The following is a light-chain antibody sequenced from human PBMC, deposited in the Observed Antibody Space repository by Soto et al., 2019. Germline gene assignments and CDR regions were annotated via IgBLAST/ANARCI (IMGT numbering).Light chain of an antibody. CDR3: TSYTTSITWV. V-gene: IGLV2-14*01. J-gene: IGLJ3*02. CDR2: GVS. CDR1: TSDIGGYSY. Sequence: QSALTQPASVSGSLGQSITISCTGTTSDIGGYSYVSWYQQHPGRAPKLMIYGVSNRPSGVSDRFSGSKSGNTASLTISGLQAEDEADYYCTSYTTSITWVFGGGTKVTVL.